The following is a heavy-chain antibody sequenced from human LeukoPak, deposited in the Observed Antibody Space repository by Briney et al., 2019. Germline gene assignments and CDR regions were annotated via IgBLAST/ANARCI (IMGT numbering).Heavy chain of an antibody. CDR1: GGSISSGGYY. CDR2: IDYSGST. Sequence: SETLSLTCTVSGGSISSGGYYWSWIRQHPGKGLEWIGYIDYSGSTHHNPSLKSRVTISVDTSKNQFSLKLTSVTAADTAVYYCARSGAPLEWSLTPSYYYYGLDVWGQGTTVAVSS. V-gene: IGHV4-31*03. J-gene: IGHJ6*02. D-gene: IGHD3-3*01. CDR3: ARSGAPLEWSLTPSYYYYGLDV.